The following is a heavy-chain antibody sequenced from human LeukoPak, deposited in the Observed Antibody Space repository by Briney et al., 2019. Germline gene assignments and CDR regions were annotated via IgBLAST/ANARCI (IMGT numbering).Heavy chain of an antibody. V-gene: IGHV3-48*03. J-gene: IGHJ4*02. CDR1: GFTFSSYE. Sequence: GGSLRLSCAASGFTFSSYEMNWVRQAPGKGLEWVSYISSSGSTTHYADSVKGRFTISRDNAKNSLYLQMNSLRAEDTAVYNCARDNCDSSGYYFDWGQGTLVTVSS. CDR2: ISSSGSTT. CDR3: ARDNCDSSGYYFD. D-gene: IGHD3-22*01.